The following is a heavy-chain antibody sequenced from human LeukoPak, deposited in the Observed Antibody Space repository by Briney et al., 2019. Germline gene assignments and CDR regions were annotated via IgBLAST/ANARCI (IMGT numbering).Heavy chain of an antibody. CDR3: ASVKTGTTFYFDY. CDR1: GYSFTSYW. CDR2: IYPGDSDT. Sequence: GESLKISCRGPGYSFTSYWMGWVRQMPGKGLEWMGIIYPGDSDTRYSPSFQGQVTISADKSISTAYLQWSSLKASDTAMYYCASVKTGTTFYFDYWGQGTLVTVSS. D-gene: IGHD1-7*01. V-gene: IGHV5-51*01. J-gene: IGHJ4*02.